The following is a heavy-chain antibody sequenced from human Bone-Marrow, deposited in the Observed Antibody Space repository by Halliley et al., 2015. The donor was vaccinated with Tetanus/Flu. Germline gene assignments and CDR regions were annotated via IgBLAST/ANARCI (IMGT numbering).Heavy chain of an antibody. CDR1: GYSFSSYD. CDR2: MNPNSGNT. CDR3: ARALRNQLVSDF. D-gene: IGHD6-6*01. J-gene: IGHJ4*02. V-gene: IGHV1-8*02. Sequence: QLVQSGAEGKKPGAPGKVSCKASGYSFSSYDITWVRQATGQGLEWTGWMNPNSGNTGYAQKFKGRVIMTGDITMSTAYMEMSSLNAEDTAVYYRARALRNQLVSDFWGQGTLVTVSS.